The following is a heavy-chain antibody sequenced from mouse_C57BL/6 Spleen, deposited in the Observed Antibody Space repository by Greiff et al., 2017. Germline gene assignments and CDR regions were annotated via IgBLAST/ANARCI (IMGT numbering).Heavy chain of an antibody. CDR2: ISYDGSN. CDR3: ARGWLLRFDY. J-gene: IGHJ2*01. V-gene: IGHV3-6*01. D-gene: IGHD2-3*01. Sequence: EVQLVESGPGLVKPSQSLSLTCSVTGYSITSGYYWNWIRQFPGNKLEWMGYISYDGSNNYNPSLKNRISITRDTSKNQFFLKLNSVTTEDTATYYCARGWLLRFDYWGQGTTRTVSS. CDR1: GYSITSGYY.